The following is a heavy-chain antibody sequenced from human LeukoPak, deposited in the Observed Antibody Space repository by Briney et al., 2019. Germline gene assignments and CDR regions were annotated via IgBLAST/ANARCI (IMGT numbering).Heavy chain of an antibody. Sequence: GASAKVSCKASGYTFTGYYMHWVRQAPGQGLEWMGWINPNSGGTNYAQKFQGRVTMTRDTSISTAYMELSRLRSDDTAVYYCARGTGFDIVVVPAAINWFDPWGQGTLVTVSS. CDR1: GYTFTGYY. D-gene: IGHD2-2*02. J-gene: IGHJ5*02. V-gene: IGHV1-2*02. CDR2: INPNSGGT. CDR3: ARGTGFDIVVVPAAINWFDP.